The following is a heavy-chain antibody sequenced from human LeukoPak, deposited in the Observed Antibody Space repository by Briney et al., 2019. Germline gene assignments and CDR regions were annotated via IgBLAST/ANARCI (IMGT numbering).Heavy chain of an antibody. CDR3: ARDGGYCSSTSCYKPDAFDI. Sequence: AGGSLRLSCAASGFTFSSYWMSWVRQAPGKGLEWVANIKQDGSEKYYVDSVKGGFTISRDNAKNSLYLQMNSLRAEDTAVYYCARDGGYCSSTSCYKPDAFDIWGQGTMVTVSS. J-gene: IGHJ3*02. D-gene: IGHD2-2*02. CDR1: GFTFSSYW. CDR2: IKQDGSEK. V-gene: IGHV3-7*01.